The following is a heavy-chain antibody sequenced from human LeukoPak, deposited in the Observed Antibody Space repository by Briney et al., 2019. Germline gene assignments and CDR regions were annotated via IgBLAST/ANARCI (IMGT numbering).Heavy chain of an antibody. Sequence: SETLSLTCAVYGGSFSGHYWTWIRQAPGKGLEWIGGSTHSGSTNYNPSLKSRVTISVDTSKNQFSLKLTSMTAADTAVYHCARGRTGAAALDFWGPGTLVTVSS. CDR2: STHSGST. CDR3: ARGRTGAAALDF. J-gene: IGHJ4*02. CDR1: GGSFSGHY. V-gene: IGHV4-34*01. D-gene: IGHD2-2*01.